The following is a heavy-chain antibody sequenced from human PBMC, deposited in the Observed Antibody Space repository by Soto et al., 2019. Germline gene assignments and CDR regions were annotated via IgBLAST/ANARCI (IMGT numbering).Heavy chain of an antibody. D-gene: IGHD1-20*01. CDR1: GGSISSYY. J-gene: IGHJ6*03. CDR2: IYYSGST. CDR3: ARANWNAAYDRKDGPLWDYYYMDV. Sequence: SETLSLTCTVSGGSISSYYWSWIRQPPGKGLEWIGYIYYSGSTNYNPSLKSRVTISVDTSKNQFSLKLSSVTAADTAVYYCARANWNAAYDRKDGPLWDYYYMDVWGKGTTVTVSS. V-gene: IGHV4-59*01.